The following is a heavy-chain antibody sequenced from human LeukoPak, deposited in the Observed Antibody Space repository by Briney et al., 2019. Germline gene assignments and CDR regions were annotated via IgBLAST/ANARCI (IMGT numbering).Heavy chain of an antibody. J-gene: IGHJ4*02. CDR1: GYIFTGYY. CDR2: INPNSGGT. V-gene: IGHV1-2*07. Sequence: GASVNVSCKASGYIFTGYYMHWVRQAPGQGLEWMGWINPNSGGTNYAHKFQGRVTMTRDTSISTAYMELSRLRSDDTAVYYCARDRPPQLVRPFDYWGQGTLVTVPS. CDR3: ARDRPPQLVRPFDY. D-gene: IGHD6-6*01.